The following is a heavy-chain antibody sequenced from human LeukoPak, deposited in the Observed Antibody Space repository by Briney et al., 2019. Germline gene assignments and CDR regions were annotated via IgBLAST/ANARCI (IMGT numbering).Heavy chain of an antibody. CDR2: IYYSGST. CDR3: ARHRRVLGSYFDY. CDR1: GGSISSYY. V-gene: IGHV4-59*01. D-gene: IGHD1-26*01. Sequence: SETLSLTCTVSGGSISSYYWSWIRQPPGKGLEWIGYIYYSGSTNYNPSLKSRVTISVDTSKNQFSLKLSSVTAADTAVYYCARHRRVLGSYFDYWGQGTLVTVSS. J-gene: IGHJ4*02.